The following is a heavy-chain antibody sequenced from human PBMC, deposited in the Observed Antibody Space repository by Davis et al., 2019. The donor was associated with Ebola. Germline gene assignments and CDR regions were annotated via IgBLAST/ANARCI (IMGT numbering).Heavy chain of an antibody. CDR1: GGSFSGYY. CDR2: INHSGST. Sequence: PSETLSLTCAVYGGSFSGYYWSWIRQPPGKGLEWIGEINHSGSTNYNPPLKSRVTISVDTSKNQFSLKLSSVTAADTAVYYCAINTVTRDYWGQGTLVTVSS. J-gene: IGHJ4*02. V-gene: IGHV4-34*01. D-gene: IGHD4-17*01. CDR3: AINTVTRDY.